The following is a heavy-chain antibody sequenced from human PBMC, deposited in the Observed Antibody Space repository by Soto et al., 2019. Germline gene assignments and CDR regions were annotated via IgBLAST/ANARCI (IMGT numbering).Heavy chain of an antibody. CDR2: IYYSGST. V-gene: IGHV4-39*01. Sequence: TSETLSLTCTVSGRSISSSSYYWGWIRQPPGEGLEWIGSIYYSGSTYYNPSLKSRVTISVDTSKNQFSLKLSSVTAADTAVYYCARHEEAGDYYYYMDVCGKGTTVTVSS. D-gene: IGHD3-10*01. CDR1: GRSISSSSYY. CDR3: ARHEEAGDYYYYMDV. J-gene: IGHJ6*03.